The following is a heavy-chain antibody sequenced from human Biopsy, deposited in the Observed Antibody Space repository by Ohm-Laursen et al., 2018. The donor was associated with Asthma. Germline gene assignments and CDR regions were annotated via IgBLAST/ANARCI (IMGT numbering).Heavy chain of an antibody. Sequence: SQTLSCTASGSSFCNYGMHWDRHAPGKGLDWGAVISFDGTNRNYTDSVKGRFTISRDNSRNTLHLEMNSLRAEDTAVYFCAKEGFPGWELRRGPDSWGQGTLVTVSS. CDR2: ISFDGTNR. CDR3: AKEGFPGWELRRGPDS. J-gene: IGHJ4*02. V-gene: IGHV3-30*18. CDR1: GSSFCNYG. D-gene: IGHD1-26*01.